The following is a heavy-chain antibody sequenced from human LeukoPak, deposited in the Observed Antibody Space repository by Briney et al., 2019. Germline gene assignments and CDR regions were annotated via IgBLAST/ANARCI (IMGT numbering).Heavy chain of an antibody. J-gene: IGHJ4*02. CDR1: GYSISSGYY. CDR2: IYHSGST. V-gene: IGHV4-38-2*02. Sequence: PSETLSLTCAVSGYSISSGYYWGWIRQPPRKGLEWIGSIYHSGSTYYNPSLKSRVTISVDTSKNQFSLKLSSVTAADTAVYYCARDSYSSSWHFDYWGQGTLVTVSS. CDR3: ARDSYSSSWHFDY. D-gene: IGHD6-13*01.